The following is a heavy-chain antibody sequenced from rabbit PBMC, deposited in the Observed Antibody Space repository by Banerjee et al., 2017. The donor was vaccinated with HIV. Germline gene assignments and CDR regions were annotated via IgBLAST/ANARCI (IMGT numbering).Heavy chain of an antibody. CDR3: ARTSSMDL. J-gene: IGHJ3*01. V-gene: IGHV1S47*01. CDR2: IDPVFGST. D-gene: IGHD1-1*01. CDR1: GFDFSSYY. Sequence: QEQLVESGGGLVQPEGSLTLSCKASGFDFSSYYMSWVRQAPGKGLEWIGCIDPVFGSTYYASWVNGRFTISRHNAQNTLYLQLNSLTAADTATYFCARTSSMDLWGQGTLVTVS.